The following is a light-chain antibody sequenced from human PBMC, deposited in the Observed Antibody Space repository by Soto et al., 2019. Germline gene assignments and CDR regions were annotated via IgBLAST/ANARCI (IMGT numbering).Light chain of an antibody. J-gene: IGLJ1*01. Sequence: QPVLTQPPSVSGAPGQRVTISCTGSSSNIGAGYDVHWYQQLPGTAPKLLIYGNSNRPSGVPDRFSGSKSGTSASLAITGLQAEDEADYYCQSYDSSLSGSRVFGTGTKLTVV. CDR2: GNS. CDR1: SSNIGAGYD. CDR3: QSYDSSLSGSRV. V-gene: IGLV1-40*01.